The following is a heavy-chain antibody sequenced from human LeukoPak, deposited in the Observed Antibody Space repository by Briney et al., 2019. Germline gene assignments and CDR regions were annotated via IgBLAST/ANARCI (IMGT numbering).Heavy chain of an antibody. Sequence: PSETLSLTCTVSGGSIGSYYWSWIRQPPGKGLEWIGYIFYTGSTNYNSSLKSRVTISIDTSKNQFPLKLSSVTAADTAVYHCARAGFFYDTSGYNDAFDIWGQGTMVTVSS. J-gene: IGHJ3*02. CDR2: IFYTGST. CDR1: GGSIGSYY. CDR3: ARAGFFYDTSGYNDAFDI. V-gene: IGHV4-59*01. D-gene: IGHD3-22*01.